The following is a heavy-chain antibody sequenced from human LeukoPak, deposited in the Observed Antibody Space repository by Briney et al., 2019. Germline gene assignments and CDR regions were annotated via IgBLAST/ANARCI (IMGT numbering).Heavy chain of an antibody. CDR1: GYTFTGFQ. CDR3: ARESGYSYGYDY. Sequence: GASVKVSCKASGYTFTGFQIHLVRQAPGQGLEWMAWLKPNSGATNYAHKFQGRVTMTRDTSISTAYMELSRLRSDDTAVYYCARESGYSYGYDYWGQGTLVTVSS. V-gene: IGHV1-2*02. D-gene: IGHD5-18*01. CDR2: LKPNSGAT. J-gene: IGHJ4*02.